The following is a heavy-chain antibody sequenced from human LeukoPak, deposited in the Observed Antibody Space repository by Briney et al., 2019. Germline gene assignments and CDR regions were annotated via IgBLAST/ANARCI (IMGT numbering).Heavy chain of an antibody. CDR2: IYTSGST. D-gene: IGHD6-19*01. CDR1: GGSISSYY. J-gene: IGHJ6*02. CDR3: ARDQRYSSGWASYYYYGMDV. V-gene: IGHV4-4*07. Sequence: SETLSLTCTVSGGSISSYYWSWIRQPAGKGLEWIGRIYTSGSTNYNPSLTSRVTMSVDTSKNQFSLKMSSVTAADLTVYYCARDQRYSSGWASYYYYGMDVWGQGTTVTVSS.